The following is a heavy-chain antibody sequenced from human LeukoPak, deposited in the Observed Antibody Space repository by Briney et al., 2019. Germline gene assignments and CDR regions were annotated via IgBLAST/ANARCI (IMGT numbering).Heavy chain of an antibody. V-gene: IGHV3-53*01. Sequence: PGGSLRLSCAASGFTVSSNYMSWVRQAPGKGLEWVSVIYSGGSTYYADSVKGRFTISRDNSKNTLYLQMSSLRADDTAVYYCARGSPMEAVAAARYSPMLYYFDYWGQGTLVTVSS. D-gene: IGHD2-15*01. CDR3: ARGSPMEAVAAARYSPMLYYFDY. J-gene: IGHJ4*02. CDR2: IYSGGST. CDR1: GFTVSSNY.